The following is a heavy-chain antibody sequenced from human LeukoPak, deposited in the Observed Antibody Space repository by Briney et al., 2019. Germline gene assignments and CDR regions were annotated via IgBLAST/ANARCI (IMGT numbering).Heavy chain of an antibody. CDR3: ARDRAAADLDY. J-gene: IGHJ4*02. D-gene: IGHD6-13*01. CDR1: GFTFSSYG. V-gene: IGHV3-33*01. Sequence: GGALRLSCAASGFTFSSYGMHWVRQAPGKGLEWVAVIWYDGSNKFYADSVKGRFTISRDNSKNTLYLQMNSLRAEDTAVYYCARDRAAADLDYWGQGTLVTVSS. CDR2: IWYDGSNK.